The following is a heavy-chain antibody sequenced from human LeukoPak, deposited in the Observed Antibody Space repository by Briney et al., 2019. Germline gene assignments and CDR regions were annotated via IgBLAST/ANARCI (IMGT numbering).Heavy chain of an antibody. D-gene: IGHD6-13*01. CDR2: ISSSGSTI. Sequence: PGGSLRLSCVASGFTFSDYYMSWIRQAPGKGLEWVSYISSSGSTIYYADSVKGRFTISRDNAKNSLYLQMNSLRAEDTAVYYCAREGPRRQQLVSPRDYYYYYGMDVWGQGTTVTVSS. CDR1: GFTFSDYY. J-gene: IGHJ6*02. CDR3: AREGPRRQQLVSPRDYYYYYGMDV. V-gene: IGHV3-11*01.